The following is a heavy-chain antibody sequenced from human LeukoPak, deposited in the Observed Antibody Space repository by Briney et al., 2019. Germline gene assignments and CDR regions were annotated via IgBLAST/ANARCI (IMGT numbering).Heavy chain of an antibody. CDR3: AKAMIVVVITPSYFDY. V-gene: IGHV3-23*01. Sequence: GGSLRLSCAASGFTFSSYAMSWVRQAPGKGLEWVSAISGSGGSTYYADSVKGRFTISRDNSKDTLYLQMNSLRAEDTAVYYCAKAMIVVVITPSYFDYWGQGTLVTVSS. D-gene: IGHD3-22*01. CDR1: GFTFSSYA. CDR2: ISGSGGST. J-gene: IGHJ4*02.